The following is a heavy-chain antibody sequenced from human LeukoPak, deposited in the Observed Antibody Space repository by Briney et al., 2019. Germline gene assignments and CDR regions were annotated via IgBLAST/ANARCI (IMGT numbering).Heavy chain of an antibody. CDR1: GFTFSSYG. V-gene: IGHV3-30*02. Sequence: GGSLRLSCAASGFTFSSYGMHWVRQAPGKGLEWVAFIRYDGSNKYYADSVKGRFTISRDNSKNTLYLQMNSLRAEDTAVYYCASANIIIRFLEWLLEYWGQGTLVTVSS. CDR2: IRYDGSNK. D-gene: IGHD3-3*01. J-gene: IGHJ4*02. CDR3: ASANIIIRFLEWLLEY.